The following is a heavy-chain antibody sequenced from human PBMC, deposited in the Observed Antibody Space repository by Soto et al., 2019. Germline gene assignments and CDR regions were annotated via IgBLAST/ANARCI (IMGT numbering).Heavy chain of an antibody. V-gene: IGHV3-48*01. D-gene: IGHD6-13*01. CDR1: GFTFSSYS. Sequence: EVQLVESGGGLVQPGGSLRLSCAASGFTFSSYSMNWVRQAPGQGLEWVSYISSSSSTIYYADSVKGRFTISRDNAKNSLYLQMNSLRAEDTAVYYCAREGEFGSSWYGIDYWGQGTLVTVSS. CDR2: ISSSSSTI. CDR3: AREGEFGSSWYGIDY. J-gene: IGHJ4*02.